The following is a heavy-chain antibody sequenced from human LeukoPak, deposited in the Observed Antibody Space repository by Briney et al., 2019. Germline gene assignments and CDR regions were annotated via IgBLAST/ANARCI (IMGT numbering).Heavy chain of an antibody. CDR2: IYYSGST. CDR3: ARDMRYYDSSGYYYVRYFDY. V-gene: IGHV4-61*01. J-gene: IGHJ4*02. D-gene: IGHD3-22*01. CDR1: GGSISSGSYY. Sequence: SETLSLTCTVSGGSISSGSYYWSWIRQPPGKGLEWIGYIYYSGSTNYNPSLKSRVTISVDTSKNQFSLKLSSVTAADTAVYYCARDMRYYDSSGYYYVRYFDYWGQGTLVTVSS.